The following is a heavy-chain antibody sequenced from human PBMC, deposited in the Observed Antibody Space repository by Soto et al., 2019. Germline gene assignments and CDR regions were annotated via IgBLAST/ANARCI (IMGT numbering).Heavy chain of an antibody. CDR1: GYTFTSYG. V-gene: IGHV1-18*04. Sequence: VASVKVSCKASGYTFTSYGISWVRQAPGQGLEWMGWISAYNGNTNYAQKLQGRVTMTTDTSTSTAYMELRSLRSDDTAVYYCARDRDPLRYFDWLYHTPPTNWFAPWGQGTLVTVSS. D-gene: IGHD3-9*01. J-gene: IGHJ5*02. CDR2: ISAYNGNT. CDR3: ARDRDPLRYFDWLYHTPPTNWFAP.